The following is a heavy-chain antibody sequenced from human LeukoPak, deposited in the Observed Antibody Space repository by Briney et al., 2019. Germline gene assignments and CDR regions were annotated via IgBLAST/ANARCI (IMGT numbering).Heavy chain of an antibody. CDR2: INPNSGGT. CDR3: ARASSWYRVYYYGMDV. J-gene: IGHJ6*02. Sequence: ASVKVSCTTSGYTFTNYGISWVRQAPGQGLEWMGWINPNSGGTNYAQKFQGWVTMTRDTSINTAYMELSRLRSDDTAVYYCARASSWYRVYYYGMDVWGQGTTVTVSS. CDR1: GYTFTNYG. V-gene: IGHV1-2*04. D-gene: IGHD6-13*01.